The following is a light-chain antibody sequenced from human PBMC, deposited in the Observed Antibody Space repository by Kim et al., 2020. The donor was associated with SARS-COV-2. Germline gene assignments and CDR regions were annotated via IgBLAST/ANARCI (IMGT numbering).Light chain of an antibody. CDR1: QSIDKC. V-gene: IGKV1-5*01. J-gene: IGKJ2*03. CDR2: DAS. Sequence: SASVGDRVTLTCRASQSIDKCLAWYQQKRGRAPKLLSYDASTLESGVPSRFSGSGSGTTFTLTISSLQSDDFATYYCQQYDSFMYSFGQGTKLEI. CDR3: QQYDSFMYS.